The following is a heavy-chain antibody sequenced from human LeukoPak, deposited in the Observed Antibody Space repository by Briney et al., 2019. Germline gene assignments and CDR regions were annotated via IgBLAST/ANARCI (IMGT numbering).Heavy chain of an antibody. CDR3: ARGGAQRLLSNFES. CDR2: TSYRSKCYN. CDR1: GDSVSSNSAS. V-gene: IGHV6-1*01. Sequence: SQTLSLTCAISGDSVSSNSASWIWISQSPAEGLEWLGRTSYRSKCYNDYAPSVKSRIRINPNTSKNPLSLYLNSVTPEDTAVYYCARGGAQRLLSNFESWGEETLVTVS. J-gene: IGHJ4*02. D-gene: IGHD2-2*01.